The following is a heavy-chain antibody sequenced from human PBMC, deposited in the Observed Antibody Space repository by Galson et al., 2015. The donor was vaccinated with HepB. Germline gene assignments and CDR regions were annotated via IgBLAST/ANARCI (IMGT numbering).Heavy chain of an antibody. Sequence: SLRLSCAASVFTVRNNYMSWVRQAPGKGLEWVSVIYSAGSTYYADSVKGRFTISRDNFENTLYLQMNSLRTEDTAVYYCVGTTSKDYWGQGTLVTVSS. V-gene: IGHV3-53*01. CDR3: VGTTSKDY. J-gene: IGHJ4*02. CDR2: IYSAGST. CDR1: VFTVRNNY. D-gene: IGHD7-27*01.